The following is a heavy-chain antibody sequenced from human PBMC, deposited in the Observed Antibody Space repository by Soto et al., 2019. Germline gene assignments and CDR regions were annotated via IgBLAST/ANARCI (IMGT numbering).Heavy chain of an antibody. J-gene: IGHJ4*02. CDR1: GYTFTSYG. Sequence: QVQLVQSGAEVKKPGASVKVSCKASGYTFTSYGISWVRQAPGQGLEWMGWISAYNGNTNYAQKLQGRVTMTTETSTITAYMELRSLRSDDAAVYYCARDGIVYRSGWYNGHFYDWGEGSLVTVSS. D-gene: IGHD6-19*01. CDR2: ISAYNGNT. V-gene: IGHV1-18*01. CDR3: ARDGIVYRSGWYNGHFYD.